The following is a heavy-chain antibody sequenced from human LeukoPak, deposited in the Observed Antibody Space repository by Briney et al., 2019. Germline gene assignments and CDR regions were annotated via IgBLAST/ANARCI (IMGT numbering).Heavy chain of an antibody. CDR3: ARDLRPWLVQNWFDP. CDR2: ISYDGSNK. Sequence: GGSLRLSCTASGLSLNNYAMSWVRQVPGKGLEWVAVISYDGSNKYYADSVKGRFTISRDNSKNTLYLQMNSLRAEDTAVYYCARDLRPWLVQNWFDPWGQGTLVTVSS. V-gene: IGHV3-30*04. D-gene: IGHD6-19*01. CDR1: GLSLNNYA. J-gene: IGHJ5*02.